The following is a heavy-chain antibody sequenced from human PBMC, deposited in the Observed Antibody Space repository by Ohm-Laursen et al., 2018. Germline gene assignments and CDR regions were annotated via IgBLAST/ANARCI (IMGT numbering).Heavy chain of an antibody. CDR3: AKSGGYNYRYYFDY. V-gene: IGHV3-23*01. D-gene: IGHD5-18*01. CDR2: ISGSGGST. CDR1: GFTFSSYA. Sequence: SLRLSCSASGFTFSSYAMSWVRQAPGKGLEWVSAISGSGGSTYYADSVKGRFTISRDNSKNTLFLQMNSLRAEDTAVYYCAKSGGYNYRYYFDYWGQGTLVTVSS. J-gene: IGHJ4*02.